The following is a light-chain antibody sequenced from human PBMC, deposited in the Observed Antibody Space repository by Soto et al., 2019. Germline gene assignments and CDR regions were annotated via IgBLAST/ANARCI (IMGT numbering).Light chain of an antibody. CDR2: DVN. CDR3: SSYTSNNTYV. J-gene: IGLJ1*01. CDR1: SSDVGAHNY. V-gene: IGLV2-8*01. Sequence: QSVLTQPPSASGSPGQSLTISCTGTSSDVGAHNYVSWYQQNPGKAPKLMLYDVNKRPSGVPDRFSGSKSGNTASLTVSGLQAEDEADYYCSSYTSNNTYVFGTGTKVTVL.